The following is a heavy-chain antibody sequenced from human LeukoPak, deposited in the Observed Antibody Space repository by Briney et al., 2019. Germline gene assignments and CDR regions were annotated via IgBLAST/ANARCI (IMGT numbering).Heavy chain of an antibody. V-gene: IGHV4-39*01. J-gene: IGHJ4*02. CDR1: GGSFSGYY. CDR3: ARFGSGSYYPSATRKYYFDY. Sequence: SETLSLTCAVYGGSFSGYYWGWIRQPPGKGLEWLGSIYYSGSTYYNPSLKSRVTISVDTSKNQFSLKLSSVTAADTAVYYCARFGSGSYYPSATRKYYFDYWGQGTLVTVSS. CDR2: IYYSGST. D-gene: IGHD1-26*01.